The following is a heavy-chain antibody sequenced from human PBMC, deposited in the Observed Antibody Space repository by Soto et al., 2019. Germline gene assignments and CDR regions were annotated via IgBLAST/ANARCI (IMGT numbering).Heavy chain of an antibody. Sequence: EVQLVESGEGLVQPGRSLRLSCAASGFTFDDYAMHWVRQAPGKGLEWVSGISWNSGSIGYADSVKGRFTISRDNAKNSLYLQMNSLRAEDTALYYCAKDGIAVAGWHGGAEYFQHWGQGTLVTVSS. CDR2: ISWNSGSI. CDR3: AKDGIAVAGWHGGAEYFQH. D-gene: IGHD6-19*01. J-gene: IGHJ1*01. V-gene: IGHV3-9*01. CDR1: GFTFDDYA.